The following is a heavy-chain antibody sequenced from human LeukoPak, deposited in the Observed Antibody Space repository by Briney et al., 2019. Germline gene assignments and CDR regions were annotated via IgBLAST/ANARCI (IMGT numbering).Heavy chain of an antibody. CDR2: FDPEDGET. CDR1: GYTLTELS. V-gene: IGHV1-24*01. Sequence: GASVKVSCKVSGYTLTELSMRWVRQAPGKGLEWMGGFDPEDGETIYAQKFQGRVTMTEDTSTDTAYMELSSLRSEDTAVYYCATLPVTHLRGPEYFQHWGQGTLVTVSS. CDR3: ATLPVTHLRGPEYFQH. D-gene: IGHD4-17*01. J-gene: IGHJ1*01.